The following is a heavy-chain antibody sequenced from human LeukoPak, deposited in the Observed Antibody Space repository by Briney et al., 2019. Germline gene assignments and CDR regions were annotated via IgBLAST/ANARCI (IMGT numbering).Heavy chain of an antibody. CDR3: ATSYEYGSGSYQYYGMDV. J-gene: IGHJ6*02. CDR2: FDPEDGET. CDR1: GYTLNELS. Sequence: ASVTVSCKVSGYTLNELSMHWVRQAPGNGLEGMGGFDPEDGETIYAQKFQGRVTMTEDTSTDTAYMELSSLRSEDTAVYYCATSYEYGSGSYQYYGMDVWGQGTTVTVSS. V-gene: IGHV1-24*01. D-gene: IGHD3-10*01.